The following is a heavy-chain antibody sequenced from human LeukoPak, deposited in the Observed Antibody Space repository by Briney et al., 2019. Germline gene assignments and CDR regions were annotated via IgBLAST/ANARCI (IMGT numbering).Heavy chain of an antibody. CDR3: ARGRGYYDFWSGLNWFDP. CDR1: GGSFSGYY. CDR2: INHSGST. V-gene: IGHV4-34*01. D-gene: IGHD3-3*01. Sequence: SETLSLTCAVYGGSFSGYYWSWIRQPPGKGLEWIGEINHSGSTNYNPSLKSRVTISVDTSKNQFSLKLSSETAAETAVYYCARGRGYYDFWSGLNWFDPWGQGTLVTVSS. J-gene: IGHJ5*02.